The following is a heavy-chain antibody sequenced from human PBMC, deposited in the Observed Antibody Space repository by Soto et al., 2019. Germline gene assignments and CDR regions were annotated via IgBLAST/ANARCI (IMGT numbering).Heavy chain of an antibody. D-gene: IGHD1-7*01. CDR1: GFNTRFYS. V-gene: IGHV3-23*01. CDR3: SKGEMSTIRNSFDP. CDR2: LSRSGGAT. Sequence: PWGSLRLSCAASGFNTRFYSMSWVRQTPGKGLEWVAALSRSGGATYYADSVRGRFTISRDASKDTLFLQMSNLRAEDTALYYCSKGEMSTIRNSFDPWGQGTLATVSS. J-gene: IGHJ5*02.